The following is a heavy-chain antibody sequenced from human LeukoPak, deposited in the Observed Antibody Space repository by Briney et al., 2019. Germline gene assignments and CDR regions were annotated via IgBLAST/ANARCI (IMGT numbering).Heavy chain of an antibody. J-gene: IGHJ4*02. CDR3: AKDHPLEVGYSGYDLDY. D-gene: IGHD5-12*01. CDR1: GFTFSSYG. CDR2: ISYDGSNK. Sequence: PGRSLRLSCAASGFTFSSYGMHWVRQAPGKGLEWVAIISYDGSNKYYADSVKDRFTISRDNSKNTLYLQMNSLRAEDTAVYYCAKDHPLEVGYSGYDLDYWGQGTLVTVSS. V-gene: IGHV3-30*18.